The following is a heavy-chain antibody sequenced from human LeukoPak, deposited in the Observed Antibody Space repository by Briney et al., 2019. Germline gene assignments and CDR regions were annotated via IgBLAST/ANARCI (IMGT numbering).Heavy chain of an antibody. J-gene: IGHJ4*02. Sequence: GRSLRLSCAASGFTFNSYAMHWVRQAPGKGLEWVAVISYDGSNKYYADSVKGRFTISRDNSKNTLYLQMNSLRAEDTAVYYCEGSGHTDFDYWGQGTLVTVSS. V-gene: IGHV3-30-3*01. CDR2: ISYDGSNK. D-gene: IGHD2-15*01. CDR3: EGSGHTDFDY. CDR1: GFTFNSYA.